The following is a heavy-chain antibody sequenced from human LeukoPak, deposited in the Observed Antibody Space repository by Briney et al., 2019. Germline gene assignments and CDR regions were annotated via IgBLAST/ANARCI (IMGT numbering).Heavy chain of an antibody. Sequence: SGGSLRLSCAASGFTFSAYDMNWVRQAPGKGPEWVSYISRDATRLEYAESVKGRFTISRDNDENSLHLQMNSLRADDTAVYYCATYTHWVAGDVWGQGTTVTVSS. CDR1: GFTFSAYD. CDR3: ATYTHWVAGDV. CDR2: ISRDATR. D-gene: IGHD3-16*01. J-gene: IGHJ6*02. V-gene: IGHV3-48*03.